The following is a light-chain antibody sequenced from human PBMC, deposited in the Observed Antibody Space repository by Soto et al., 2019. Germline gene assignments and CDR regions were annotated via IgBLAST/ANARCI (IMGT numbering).Light chain of an antibody. CDR2: GAS. J-gene: IGKJ1*01. CDR1: HSVNSN. V-gene: IGKV3-15*01. Sequence: EIVMPQSPATLSVSPGERATLSCRASHSVNSNLAWYQQKPGQAPRLLIYGASTRATGIPARFSGSGSGTEFTLNISSLQAEDFAVYYCQQFNYWPRTFGQGTKVEIK. CDR3: QQFNYWPRT.